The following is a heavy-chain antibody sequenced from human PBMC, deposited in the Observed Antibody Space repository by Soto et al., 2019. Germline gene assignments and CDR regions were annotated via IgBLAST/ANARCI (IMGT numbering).Heavy chain of an antibody. D-gene: IGHD5-18*01. CDR2: INHSGST. CDR3: ARFGYSYGSNWSAP. Sequence: SETLSLTCAVYGGSFSGYYWSWIRQPPGKGLEWIGEINHSGSTNYNPSLKSRVTISVDTSKNQFSLKLSSVTAADTAVYYCARFGYSYGSNWSAPWRQGTLVTVSS. J-gene: IGHJ5*02. V-gene: IGHV4-34*01. CDR1: GGSFSGYY.